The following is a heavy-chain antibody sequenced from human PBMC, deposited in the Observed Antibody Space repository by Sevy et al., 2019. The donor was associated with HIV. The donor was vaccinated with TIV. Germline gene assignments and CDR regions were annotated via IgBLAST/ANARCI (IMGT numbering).Heavy chain of an antibody. J-gene: IGHJ6*02. CDR3: ARDLVVVVVAEYYYGMDV. D-gene: IGHD2-15*01. CDR2: ISAYNGNT. CDR1: GYTFTSYG. V-gene: IGHV1-18*01. Sequence: ASLKVSCKASGYTFTSYGISWVRQAPGQGLEWMGWISAYNGNTNYAQKLQGRVTMTTDTSTSTAYMELRSLRSDDTAVYYCARDLVVVVVAEYYYGMDVWGQGTTVTVSS.